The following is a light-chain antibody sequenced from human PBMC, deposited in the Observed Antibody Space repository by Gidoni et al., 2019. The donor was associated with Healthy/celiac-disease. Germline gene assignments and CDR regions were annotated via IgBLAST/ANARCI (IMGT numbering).Light chain of an antibody. V-gene: IGKV2-28*01. CDR1: QSLLHSNGYNY. CDR2: LGS. Sequence: DSVMTQSPLSLPVTPGEPASISCRSSQSLLHSNGYNYLDWYLQKPGQSPQLLIYLGSNRASGVPDRFSGCGSGTDFTLKISRVEAADVGVYYCMQALQTPRTFXQXTKVEIK. CDR3: MQALQTPRT. J-gene: IGKJ1*01.